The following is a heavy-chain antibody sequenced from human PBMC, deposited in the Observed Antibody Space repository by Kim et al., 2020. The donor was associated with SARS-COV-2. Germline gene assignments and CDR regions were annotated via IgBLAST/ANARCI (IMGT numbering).Heavy chain of an antibody. CDR1: GFTFSSYS. CDR3: ASLRFLEWFTDY. V-gene: IGHV3-21*01. D-gene: IGHD3-3*01. Sequence: GGSLRLSCAASGFTFSSYSMNWVRQAPGKGLEWVSSISSSSSYIYYADSVKGRFTISRDNAKNSLYLQMNSLRAEDTAVYYCASLRFLEWFTDYWGQGTLVTVSS. J-gene: IGHJ4*02. CDR2: ISSSSSYI.